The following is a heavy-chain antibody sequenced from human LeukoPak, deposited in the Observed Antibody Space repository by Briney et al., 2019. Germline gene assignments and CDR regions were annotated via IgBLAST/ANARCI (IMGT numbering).Heavy chain of an antibody. V-gene: IGHV4-30-2*01. CDR2: IYHSGST. CDR1: GGSISSGGYY. Sequence: NASETLSLTCTVSGGSISSGGYYWSWIRQPPGKGLEWIGYIYHSGSTYYNPSLKSRVTMSVDTSKNQFSLKLSSVTAADTAVYYCARDVSNYGFDPWGQGTLVTVSS. CDR3: ARDVSNYGFDP. J-gene: IGHJ5*02. D-gene: IGHD4-11*01.